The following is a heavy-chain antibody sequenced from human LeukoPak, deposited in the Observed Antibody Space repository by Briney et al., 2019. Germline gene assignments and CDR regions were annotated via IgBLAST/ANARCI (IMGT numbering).Heavy chain of an antibody. CDR3: ARDRVVVAARSQYYYYYGMDV. CDR1: GFTFSSYA. Sequence: GGSLRLSCAASGFTFSSYAMHWVRQATGKGLEWVAVISYDGSNKYYADSVKGRFTISRDNSKNTLYLQMNSLRAEDTAVYYCARDRVVVAARSQYYYYYGMDVWGQGTTVTVSS. CDR2: ISYDGSNK. J-gene: IGHJ6*02. V-gene: IGHV3-30*04. D-gene: IGHD2-15*01.